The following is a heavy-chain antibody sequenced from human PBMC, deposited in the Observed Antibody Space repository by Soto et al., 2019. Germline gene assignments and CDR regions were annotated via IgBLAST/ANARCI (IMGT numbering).Heavy chain of an antibody. D-gene: IGHD3-16*01. J-gene: IGHJ4*02. CDR3: AAGTLGAVWTPLDV. CDR2: IYYSGST. CDR1: GGSFSENY. Sequence: SETLSLTCEVSGGSFSENYWTWIRQYPGKGLEWIGYIYYSGSTNYNPSLKSRVTISVDASRSQFSLKLTSVTAADTALYYCAAGTLGAVWTPLDVWGQGTLVTVSS. V-gene: IGHV4-59*03.